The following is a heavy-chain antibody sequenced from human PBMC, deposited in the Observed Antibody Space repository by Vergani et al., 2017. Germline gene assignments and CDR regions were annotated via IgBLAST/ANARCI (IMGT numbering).Heavy chain of an antibody. D-gene: IGHD1-26*01. CDR3: YSDYHDY. CDR2: IRSKNDGGTA. J-gene: IGHJ4*02. CDR1: GFIFSSYA. Sequence: EVQLLESGGALVQPGKSLRLSCAASGFIFSSYAMTWVRQAPGKGLEWIGRIRSKNDGGTADYAAPLKGRFTISRDDSKDSAFLLVNNLKTEDTAVYFCYSDYHDYWGQGTLVTVSS. V-gene: IGHV3-15*02.